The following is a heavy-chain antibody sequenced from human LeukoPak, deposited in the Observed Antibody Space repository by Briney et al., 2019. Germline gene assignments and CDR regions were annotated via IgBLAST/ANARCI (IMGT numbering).Heavy chain of an antibody. CDR1: GFTFSRYS. J-gene: IGHJ4*02. D-gene: IGHD2-2*01. V-gene: IGHV3-21*01. CDR3: ARYPPLGYCSSSSCPHLDY. Sequence: GGSLRLSCAASGFTFSRYSMNWVRQAPGKGLEWLSSISSSSSFIYYADSVKGRFTISRDNAKNSLYLQMNSLRAEDTAVYYCARYPPLGYCSSSSCPHLDYWGQGTLVTVSS. CDR2: ISSSSSFI.